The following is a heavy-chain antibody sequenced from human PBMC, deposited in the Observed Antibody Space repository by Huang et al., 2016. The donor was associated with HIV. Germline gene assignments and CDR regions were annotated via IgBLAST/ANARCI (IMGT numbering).Heavy chain of an antibody. CDR1: GGSFSDQI. D-gene: IGHD3-16*01. CDR2: IHPRCRAP. CDR3: AMSLRYQYDSRSYWGRYFDY. V-gene: IGHV1-69*01. Sequence: QVQLEQSGPAVRKPGSSVKVSCQASGGSFSDQIISWVRQAPGQRFEWVVGIHPRCRAPADAQEFKGRVTMTADESTATIYMELNSLTSEDTAVYYCAMSLRYQYDSRSYWGRYFDYWGQGTLVTVSS. J-gene: IGHJ4*02.